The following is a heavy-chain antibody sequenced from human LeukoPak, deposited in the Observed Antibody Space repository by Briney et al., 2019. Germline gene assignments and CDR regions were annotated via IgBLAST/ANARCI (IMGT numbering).Heavy chain of an antibody. J-gene: IGHJ4*02. CDR2: IYYSGST. V-gene: IGHV4-39*07. CDR3: AGVGRTYYYDSSGYSTRKGLDY. Sequence: SETLSLTCTVSGGSISSSSYYWGWIRQPPGKGLEWIGSIYYSGSTYYNPSLKSRVTISVDTSKNQFSLKLSSVTAADTAVYYCAGVGRTYYYDSSGYSTRKGLDYWGQGTLVTVSS. D-gene: IGHD3-22*01. CDR1: GGSISSSSYY.